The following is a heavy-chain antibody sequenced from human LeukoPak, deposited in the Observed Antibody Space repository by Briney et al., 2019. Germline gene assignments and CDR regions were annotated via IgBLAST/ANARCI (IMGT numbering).Heavy chain of an antibody. Sequence: GGSLRLSCAASGFTFRSYSMNWVRQAPGKGLEWVSVIYSGGSTYYADSVTGRFTISRDNSKNTLYLQMNSLRAEDTAVYYCASPGITFGGVIVYWGQGTLVTVSS. V-gene: IGHV3-53*01. CDR3: ASPGITFGGVIVY. CDR2: IYSGGST. CDR1: GFTFRSYS. D-gene: IGHD3-16*02. J-gene: IGHJ4*02.